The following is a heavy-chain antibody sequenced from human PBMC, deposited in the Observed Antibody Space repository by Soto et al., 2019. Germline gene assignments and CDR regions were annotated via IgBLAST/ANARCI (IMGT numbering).Heavy chain of an antibody. CDR1: GGSFSGYY. J-gene: IGHJ4*02. CDR2: INHSGST. CDR3: ARGPRYSLSRIDY. Sequence: QVQLQQWGAGLLKPSETLSLTCAVYGGSFSGYYWSWIRQPPGKGLEWIGEINHSGSTNYNPSLKSRVTISVDTSKNQFSLKLSSVTAADTAVYYCARGPRYSLSRIDYWGQGTLVTVSS. V-gene: IGHV4-34*01. D-gene: IGHD3-16*02.